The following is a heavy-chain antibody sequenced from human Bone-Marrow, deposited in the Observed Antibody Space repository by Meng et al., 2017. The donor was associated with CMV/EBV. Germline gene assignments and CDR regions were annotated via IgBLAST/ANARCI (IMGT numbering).Heavy chain of an antibody. V-gene: IGHV5-10-1*01. Sequence: CKGSGYGLTSYWISWVRQMPGKGLEWMGRIDPSDAYTNYSPYFQGHVTIAADKSISTAYLQWSSLKASDTAMYYCARDCGGDCYPDYWGQGTLVTVSS. CDR2: IDPSDAYT. CDR3: ARDCGGDCYPDY. CDR1: GYGLTSYW. J-gene: IGHJ4*02. D-gene: IGHD2-21*02.